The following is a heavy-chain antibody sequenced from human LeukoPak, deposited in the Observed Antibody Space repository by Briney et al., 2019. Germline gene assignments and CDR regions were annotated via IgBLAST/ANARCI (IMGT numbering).Heavy chain of an antibody. D-gene: IGHD2-2*01. V-gene: IGHV1-69-2*01. Sequence: ASVKISCKVSGYTFTDYYIRWVQQAPGKGLEWMGLVDPEDGETIYAEKFQGRVTITADTSTDTAYMELSSLRSEDTAVYYCATDPRRDIVVVPAANRYYYYYMDVWGKGTTVTVSS. J-gene: IGHJ6*03. CDR3: ATDPRRDIVVVPAANRYYYYYMDV. CDR2: VDPEDGET. CDR1: GYTFTDYY.